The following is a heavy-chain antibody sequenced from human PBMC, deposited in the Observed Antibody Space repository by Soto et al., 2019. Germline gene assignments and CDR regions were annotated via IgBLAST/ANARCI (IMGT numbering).Heavy chain of an antibody. V-gene: IGHV3-33*01. CDR1: GFTFSSYG. CDR2: IWYDGSNK. D-gene: IGHD6-13*01. J-gene: IGHJ6*02. CDR3: ARGIDVAAAGTFYYYGMDV. Sequence: PGGSLRLSCAASGFTFSSYGMHWVRQAPGKGLEWVAVIWYDGSNKYYADSVKGRFTISRDNSKNTLYLQMNSLRAEDTAVYYCARGIDVAAAGTFYYYGMDVWGQGTTVTVSS.